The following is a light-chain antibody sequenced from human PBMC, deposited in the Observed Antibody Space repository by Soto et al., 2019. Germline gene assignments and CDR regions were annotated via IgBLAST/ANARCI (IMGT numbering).Light chain of an antibody. Sequence: DIQMTQSPTSLSASVGDRVTITCQASQGIRNFVAWYQQKPGKAPKLLIYAASTLQSGVPSRFSGSGSGTDFTLTINSLQPEDVATYSCQKYSSVPAFGAGTKVEIK. CDR3: QKYSSVPA. CDR1: QGIRNF. CDR2: AAS. V-gene: IGKV1-27*01. J-gene: IGKJ3*01.